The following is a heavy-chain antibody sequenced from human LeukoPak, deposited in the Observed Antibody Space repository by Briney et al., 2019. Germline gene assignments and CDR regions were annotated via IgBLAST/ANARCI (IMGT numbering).Heavy chain of an antibody. D-gene: IGHD2-2*01. CDR2: INPNSGDT. J-gene: IGHJ4*02. V-gene: IGHV1-2*02. CDR3: ARDSSAALEF. CDR1: GYTFTEHY. Sequence: GASVKVSCKASGYTFTEHYIHWVRQAPGQGLEWMGWINPNSGDTNYAQNSQGRVTITRDASNSIVYMEVSSLSSDDTAVYYCARDSSAALEFWGRGTPVTVSP.